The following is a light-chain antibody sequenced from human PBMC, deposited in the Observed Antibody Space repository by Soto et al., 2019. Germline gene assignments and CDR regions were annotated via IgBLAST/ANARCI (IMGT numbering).Light chain of an antibody. V-gene: IGLV1-44*01. CDR1: SSNIGSNT. CDR3: AAWDDSLNAYV. Sequence: QSVLTQPPSASGTPGQRVTISCSGSSSNIGSNTVNWYQQLPGTAPKLLIHSNNQRPSGVPDRFSGSKSGTSDSLAISGLQSEDEADYYCAAWDDSLNAYVFGTG. CDR2: SNN. J-gene: IGLJ1*01.